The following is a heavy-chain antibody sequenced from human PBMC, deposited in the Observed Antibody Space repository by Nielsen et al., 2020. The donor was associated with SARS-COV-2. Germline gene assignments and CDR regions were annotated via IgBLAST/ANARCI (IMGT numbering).Heavy chain of an antibody. CDR3: ARDRHIVVVPAAPELNYYYYGMDV. D-gene: IGHD2-2*01. J-gene: IGHJ6*02. CDR2: ISAYNGNT. CDR1: GYTFTSYG. Sequence: ASVKVSCKASGYTFTSYGISWVRQAPGQGLEWMGWISAYNGNTNYAQKLQGRVTMTTDTSTSTAYMELRSLRSDDTAVYSCARDRHIVVVPAAPELNYYYYGMDVWGQGTTVTISS. V-gene: IGHV1-18*01.